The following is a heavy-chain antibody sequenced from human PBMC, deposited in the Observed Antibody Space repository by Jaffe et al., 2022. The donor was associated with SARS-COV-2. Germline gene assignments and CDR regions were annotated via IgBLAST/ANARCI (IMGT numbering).Heavy chain of an antibody. Sequence: EVQLVESGGGLVKPGESLRLSCAASGLSLSTYNMNWVRQAPGKGLEWVSSITRGSRDISYADSLKGRFTISRDDAQNSLYLQMNSLRAEDTAVYYCARSDNFWWYFGLWGRGTLVTVSS. CDR3: ARSDNFWWYFGL. V-gene: IGHV3-21*01. J-gene: IGHJ2*01. D-gene: IGHD1-1*01. CDR2: ITRGSRDI. CDR1: GLSLSTYN.